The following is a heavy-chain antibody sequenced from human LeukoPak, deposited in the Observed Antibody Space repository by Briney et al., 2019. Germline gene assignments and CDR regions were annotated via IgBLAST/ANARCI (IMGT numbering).Heavy chain of an antibody. CDR2: INPSGGST. Sequence: ASVKVSSKASGYTFTNYYVHWVRHAPGQGLEWMGIINPSGGSTSYAEKFQGRVTMTRDTSTSTVYMELSSLRSEDTAVYYCARDLPVYSSGRLHYYYGMDGWGKGTTVTVSS. V-gene: IGHV1-46*01. CDR3: ARDLPVYSSGRLHYYYGMDG. J-gene: IGHJ6*04. D-gene: IGHD6-19*01. CDR1: GYTFTNYY.